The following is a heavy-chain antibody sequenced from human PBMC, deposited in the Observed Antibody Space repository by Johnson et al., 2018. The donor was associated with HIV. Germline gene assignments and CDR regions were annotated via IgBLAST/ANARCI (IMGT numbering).Heavy chain of an antibody. Sequence: VQLVESGGGLVQPGGSLRLSCAASVFTFSSYWMSWVRQAPGKGLEWVAKIKQEGSEKYYVGSVKGRFTISRDNAKNSLYLQMNSLRAEDTAVYYCAKLGGTVASILDASDIWGQGQMVTVSS. V-gene: IGHV3-7*01. CDR1: VFTFSSYW. CDR2: IKQEGSEK. D-gene: IGHD6-19*01. CDR3: AKLGGTVASILDASDI. J-gene: IGHJ3*02.